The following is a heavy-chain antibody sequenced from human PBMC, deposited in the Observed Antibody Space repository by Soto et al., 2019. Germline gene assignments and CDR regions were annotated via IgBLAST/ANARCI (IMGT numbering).Heavy chain of an antibody. V-gene: IGHV1-18*01. Sequence: ASVKVSCKAFGFMFTSYGVSWVRQAPGQGLEWMGWISPYNGNTNYAEKLQCRVTLTTDTSTTTVYMELRSLRSDDTAVYYCAAPYSSWGFDYWGQGTRVTVSS. CDR2: ISPYNGNT. J-gene: IGHJ4*02. CDR3: AAPYSSWGFDY. D-gene: IGHD6-6*01. CDR1: GFMFTSYG.